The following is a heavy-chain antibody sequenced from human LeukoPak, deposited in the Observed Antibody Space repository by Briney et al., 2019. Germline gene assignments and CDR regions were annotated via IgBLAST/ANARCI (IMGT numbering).Heavy chain of an antibody. D-gene: IGHD3-3*01. CDR3: AKGREAIFGVVIIPANY. CDR1: GFTFSSYA. CDR2: ISGSGGST. J-gene: IGHJ4*02. V-gene: IGHV3-23*01. Sequence: GGSLRLPCAASGFTFSSYAMSWVRQAPGKGLEWVSAISGSGGSTYYADSVKGRFTISRDNSKNTLYLQMNSLRAEDTAVYYCAKGREAIFGVVIIPANYWGQGALVTVSS.